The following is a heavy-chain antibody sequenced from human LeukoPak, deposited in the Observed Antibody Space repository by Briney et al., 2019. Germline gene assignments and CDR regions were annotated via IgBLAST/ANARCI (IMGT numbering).Heavy chain of an antibody. CDR1: GFTFSDYS. D-gene: IGHD5-18*01. CDR3: ATADYSYGDY. V-gene: IGHV3-11*01. J-gene: IGHJ4*01. CDR2: ISRSGSTI. Sequence: GGSLRLSCAAPGFTFSDYSMNWIRQAPGKGLEWVSYISRSGSTIYYADSVKGRFTISRDNAKNSLYLQMNSLRADDTAVYYCATADYSYGDYWGQGTLVTVSS.